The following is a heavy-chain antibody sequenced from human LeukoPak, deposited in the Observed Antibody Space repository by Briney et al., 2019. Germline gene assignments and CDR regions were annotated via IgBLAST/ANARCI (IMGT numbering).Heavy chain of an antibody. V-gene: IGHV3-30*18. J-gene: IGHJ4*02. CDR2: ISYDGSNK. D-gene: IGHD1-14*01. CDR1: GFTFSSYG. CDR3: AKVRGNLRANYFDY. Sequence: QAGGSLRLSCAASGFTFSSYGMHWVRQAPGKGLEWVAVISYDGSNKYFADSVKGRFTISRDNSKNTLNLQMNSLRAEDTAVYYCAKVRGNLRANYFDYWGQGTLVTVSS.